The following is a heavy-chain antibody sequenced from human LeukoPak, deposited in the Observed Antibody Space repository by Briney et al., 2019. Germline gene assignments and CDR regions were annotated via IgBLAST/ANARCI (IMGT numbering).Heavy chain of an antibody. V-gene: IGHV3-30*18. CDR2: ISYDGSNK. J-gene: IGHJ4*02. D-gene: IGHD6-19*01. Sequence: GGSLRLSCAASGFTFSSYGMHWVRQAPGKGLEWVAVISYDGSNKYYADSVKGRFTISRDNSKNTLYLQMNSLRAEDTAVYYCVKAGYSSGWGQGYWGQGTLVTVSP. CDR1: GFTFSSYG. CDR3: VKAGYSSGWGQGY.